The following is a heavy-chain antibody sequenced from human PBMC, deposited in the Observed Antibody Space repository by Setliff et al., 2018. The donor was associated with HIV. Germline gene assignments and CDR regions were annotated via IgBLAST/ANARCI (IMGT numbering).Heavy chain of an antibody. D-gene: IGHD5-18*01. V-gene: IGHV4-39*07. CDR3: ARGGYPGLLDY. CDR2: IYYSGST. CDR1: GGSISNSRYY. Sequence: SETLSLTCTVSGGSISNSRYYWSWIRQPPGKGLEWIGSIYYSGSTDYNPALKSRVTISVDPSKSQFSLKLNSVTAADTAVYYCARGGYPGLLDYWGQGTLVTVSS. J-gene: IGHJ4*02.